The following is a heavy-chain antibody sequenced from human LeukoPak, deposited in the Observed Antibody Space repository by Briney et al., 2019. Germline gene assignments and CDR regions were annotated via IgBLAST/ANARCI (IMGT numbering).Heavy chain of an antibody. Sequence: AASVKVSCKASGYTFTGYYMHWVREAPGQGLEWMGWINPNSGGTNYAQKFQGRVTMTRDTSISTAYMELSRLRSDDTAVYYCARVGYYYGSGSYDYSYYFDYWGQGTLVTVSS. CDR2: INPNSGGT. CDR3: ARVGYYYGSGSYDYSYYFDY. CDR1: GYTFTGYY. J-gene: IGHJ4*02. D-gene: IGHD3-10*01. V-gene: IGHV1-2*02.